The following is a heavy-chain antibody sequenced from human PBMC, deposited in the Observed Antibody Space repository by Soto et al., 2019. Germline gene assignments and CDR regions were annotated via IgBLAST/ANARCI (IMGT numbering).Heavy chain of an antibody. D-gene: IGHD1-7*01. Sequence: PVESLKISCKGFGYTFTNHWIGCVRQMAGKVLEWMGIIYPGDSDTRYSPSFQGQVTISADKSISTAYLQWSNLKASDTAVYYCVRHGPGDVELPTSRGSLPYYYAMDVWGQGTTVTVSS. V-gene: IGHV5-51*01. CDR2: IYPGDSDT. CDR1: GYTFTNHW. J-gene: IGHJ6*02. CDR3: VRHGPGDVELPTSRGSLPYYYAMDV.